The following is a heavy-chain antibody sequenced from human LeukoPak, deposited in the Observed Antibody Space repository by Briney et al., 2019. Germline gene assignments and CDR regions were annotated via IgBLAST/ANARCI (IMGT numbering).Heavy chain of an antibody. CDR2: IIPILGIA. Sequence: SVKVSCKASGGTFSSYAISWVRQAPGQGLEWMGRIIPILGIANYAQKFQGRVTITADKSTSTAYMELSSLRSEDTAVYYCATGWPLEYCRSTSCYSFDFWGQGTLVTVSS. D-gene: IGHD2-2*01. CDR1: GGTFSSYA. J-gene: IGHJ4*02. CDR3: ATGWPLEYCRSTSCYSFDF. V-gene: IGHV1-69*04.